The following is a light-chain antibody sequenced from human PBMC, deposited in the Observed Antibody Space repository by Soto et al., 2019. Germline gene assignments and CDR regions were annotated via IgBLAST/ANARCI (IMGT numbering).Light chain of an antibody. V-gene: IGKV3-15*01. CDR2: GAS. CDR3: QQYFEWPPMT. CDR1: ETVATN. J-gene: IGKJ1*01. Sequence: VMTQSPATLSVSPGERATLSCWASETVATNLAWYQQKPGQAPRLLISGASTRAAGISDRFRGSGSGTEFTHNISSLRSEDSAIYYCQQYFEWPPMTFGQGTKVEI.